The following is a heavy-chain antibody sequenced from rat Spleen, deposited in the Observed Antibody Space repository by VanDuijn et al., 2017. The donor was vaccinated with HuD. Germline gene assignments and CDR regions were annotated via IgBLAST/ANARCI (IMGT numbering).Heavy chain of an antibody. CDR1: GFTFNNYW. J-gene: IGHJ2*01. D-gene: IGHD1-5*01. CDR2: ITNTGGST. V-gene: IGHV5-31*01. CDR3: ARRGYRYNYFDY. Sequence: EVQLVESGGGLVQPGRSLKLSCVASGFTFNNYWMTWIRQAPGKGLEWVASITNTGGSTYYRDSVKGRFTISRDNAKNTQYLQMDSLRSEDTATYYCARRGYRYNYFDYWGQGVMVTVSS.